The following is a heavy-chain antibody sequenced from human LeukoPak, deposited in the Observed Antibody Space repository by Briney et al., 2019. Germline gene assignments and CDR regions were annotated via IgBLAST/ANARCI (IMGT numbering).Heavy chain of an antibody. CDR2: ISGSGGGT. CDR1: GFTFSSYA. D-gene: IGHD3-22*01. CDR3: AKYRGLRYYDD. Sequence: PGGSLRLSCAASGFTFSSYAMSWVRQAPGKGLEWVSAISGSGGGTYYADYVKGRFTISRDNSKNTLHLQVNSLRAEDTAVYYCAKYRGLRYYDDWGQGTLVTVSS. V-gene: IGHV3-23*01. J-gene: IGHJ4*02.